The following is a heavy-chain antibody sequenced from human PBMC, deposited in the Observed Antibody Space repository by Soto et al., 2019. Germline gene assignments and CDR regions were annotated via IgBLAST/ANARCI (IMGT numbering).Heavy chain of an antibody. J-gene: IGHJ6*02. V-gene: IGHV3-23*01. CDR3: AKGRYSSSWLQNYYYYYGMDV. D-gene: IGHD6-13*01. CDR2: ISGSGGST. CDR1: GFTFSSYA. Sequence: GGSLRLSCAASGFTFSSYAMSWVRQAPGKGLEWVSAISGSGGSTYYADSVKGRFTISRDNSKNTLYLQMNSLRAEDTAVYYCAKGRYSSSWLQNYYYYYGMDVWGQGTTVTVSS.